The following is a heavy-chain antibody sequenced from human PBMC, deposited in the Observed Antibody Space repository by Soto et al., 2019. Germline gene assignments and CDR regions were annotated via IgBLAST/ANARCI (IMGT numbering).Heavy chain of an antibody. CDR2: ISYDGSNK. Sequence: QVQLVESGGGVVQPGRSLRLSCAASGFAFSSYGMHWVRQAPGKGLEWVAVISYDGSNKFYADSVKGRFTISRDNSKNTLYLQVNSLRAEDTAVYYCARDQIRTVTLRPSYYFDFGGQGTLVTVSS. V-gene: IGHV3-30*03. J-gene: IGHJ4*02. D-gene: IGHD4-17*01. CDR1: GFAFSSYG. CDR3: ARDQIRTVTLRPSYYFDF.